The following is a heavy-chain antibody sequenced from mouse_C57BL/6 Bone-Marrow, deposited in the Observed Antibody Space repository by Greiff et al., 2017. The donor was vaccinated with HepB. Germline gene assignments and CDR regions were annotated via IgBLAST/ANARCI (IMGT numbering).Heavy chain of an antibody. CDR1: GYAFSSSW. V-gene: IGHV1-82*01. Sequence: QVQLQQSGPELVKPGASVKISCKASGYAFSSSWMNWVKQRPGKGLEWIGRIYPGDGDTNYNGKFKGNATLTADKSSSTAYMQLSSLASEDSAVYFCARLLPWFAYWGQGTLVTVSA. CDR3: ARLLPWFAY. D-gene: IGHD1-1*01. CDR2: IYPGDGDT. J-gene: IGHJ3*01.